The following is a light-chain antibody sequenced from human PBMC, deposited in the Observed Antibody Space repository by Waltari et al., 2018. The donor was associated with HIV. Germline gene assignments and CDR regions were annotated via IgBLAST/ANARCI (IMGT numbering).Light chain of an antibody. CDR2: KDT. CDR3: QSADSSGNWL. V-gene: IGLV3-25*03. CDR1: ALSKQY. Sequence: SYELTQPPSVSVYPGQTARITCSGDALSKQYAYWYQRKPGQAPVVVIYKDTKKSSGIPERFAGSTSGTTVTLTITGVQAEDEADYYCQSADSSGNWLFGGGTKLTVV. J-gene: IGLJ3*02.